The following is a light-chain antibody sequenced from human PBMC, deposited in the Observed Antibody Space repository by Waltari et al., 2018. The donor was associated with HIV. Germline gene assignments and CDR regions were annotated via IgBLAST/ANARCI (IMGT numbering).Light chain of an antibody. CDR3: QQYDYWPPWT. CDR2: GAS. Sequence: VMTQSPATLSVSPGDRTTLSCRASQSVRTKLAWYQQKPGQPPRLLIYGASTRATGIVARFSGSGSWTEFTLTINSLQSEDYAVYYCQQYDYWPPWTFGQGTKVEMK. CDR1: QSVRTK. J-gene: IGKJ1*01. V-gene: IGKV3-15*01.